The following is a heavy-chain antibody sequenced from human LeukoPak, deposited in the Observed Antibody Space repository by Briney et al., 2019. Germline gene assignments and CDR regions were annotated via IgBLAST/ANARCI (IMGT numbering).Heavy chain of an antibody. CDR2: MNPNSGNT. Sequence: ASVKVSCKASGYTFTSYDINWVRQATGQGLVWMGWMNPNSGNTGYAQKFQGRVTMTRNTSISTAYMELSSLRSEDTAVYDCARVGIAALWFDPWGQGTLVTVSS. CDR3: ARVGIAALWFDP. CDR1: GYTFTSYD. D-gene: IGHD6-6*01. V-gene: IGHV1-8*01. J-gene: IGHJ5*02.